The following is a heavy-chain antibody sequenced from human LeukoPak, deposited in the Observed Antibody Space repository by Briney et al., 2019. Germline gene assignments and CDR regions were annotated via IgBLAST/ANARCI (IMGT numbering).Heavy chain of an antibody. CDR1: GGTFSSYA. CDR3: ARDSRYYYDSSGYYNYFDY. Sequence: SVKVSCKASGGTFSSYAISWVRQAPGQGLEWMGGIIPIFGTANYAQKFQGRVTITADESTSTAYMELSSLRSEDTAVYYCARDSRYYYDSSGYYNYFDYWGQGTLVTVSS. J-gene: IGHJ4*02. D-gene: IGHD3-22*01. V-gene: IGHV1-69*13. CDR2: IIPIFGTA.